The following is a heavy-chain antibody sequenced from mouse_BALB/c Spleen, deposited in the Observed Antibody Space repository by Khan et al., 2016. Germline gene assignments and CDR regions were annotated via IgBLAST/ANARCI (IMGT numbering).Heavy chain of an antibody. J-gene: IGHJ2*01. Sequence: EVELVVSGGGLVKPGGSLKLSCAASGFTFSDYYMYWVRQTPEKRLEWVATISDGGSYTYSPDSVKGRVTISRDNAKNNLYLQMSSLKSEDTAMYYCARDRYDYFDYWGQGTTLTVSS. CDR2: ISDGGSYT. V-gene: IGHV5-4*02. D-gene: IGHD2-14*01. CDR3: ARDRYDYFDY. CDR1: GFTFSDYY.